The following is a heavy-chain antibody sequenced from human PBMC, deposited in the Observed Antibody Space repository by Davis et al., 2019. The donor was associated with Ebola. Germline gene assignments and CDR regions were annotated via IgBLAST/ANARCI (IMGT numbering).Heavy chain of an antibody. CDR3: ARSDQEYCSGGSCYLIDY. CDR1: GFTFSSYA. Sequence: GESLKISCAASGFTFSSYAMHWVRQAPGKGLEWVAVISYDGSNKYYADSVKGRFTVSRDNSKNTLYLQMSSLRAEDTALYYCARSDQEYCSGGSCYLIDYWGRGTLVTVSS. D-gene: IGHD2-15*01. V-gene: IGHV3-30-3*01. J-gene: IGHJ4*02. CDR2: ISYDGSNK.